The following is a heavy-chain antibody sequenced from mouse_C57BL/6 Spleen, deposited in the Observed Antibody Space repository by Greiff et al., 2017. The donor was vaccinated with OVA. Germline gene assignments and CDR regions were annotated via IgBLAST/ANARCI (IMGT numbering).Heavy chain of an antibody. Sequence: EVQLQESGGGLVQPKGSLKLSCAASGFSFNTYAMNWVRQAPGKGLEWVARIRSKSNNYATYYADSVKDRFTISRDDSESMLYLQMNNLKTEDTAMYYDVRQYGNLYAMDYWGQGTSVTVSS. D-gene: IGHD2-10*02. J-gene: IGHJ4*01. CDR2: IRSKSNNYAT. CDR3: VRQYGNLYAMDY. V-gene: IGHV10-1*01. CDR1: GFSFNTYA.